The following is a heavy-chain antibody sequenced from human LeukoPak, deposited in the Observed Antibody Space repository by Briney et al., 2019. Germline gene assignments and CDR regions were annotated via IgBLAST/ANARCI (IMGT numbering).Heavy chain of an antibody. CDR3: AKGRSSGPFDY. D-gene: IGHD6-19*01. J-gene: IGHJ4*02. CDR1: GFTFSSYA. CDR2: ISGSGGST. Sequence: GGSLRLSCAASGFTFSSYAMSWVRQAPGKGLEWVSGISGSGGSTHYADSVKGRFTISRDNSKNTLYLQMNSLRAEDTAVYYCAKGRSSGPFDYWGQGTLVTVSS. V-gene: IGHV3-23*01.